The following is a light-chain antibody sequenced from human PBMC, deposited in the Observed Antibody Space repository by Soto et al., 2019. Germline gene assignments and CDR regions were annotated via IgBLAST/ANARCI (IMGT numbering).Light chain of an antibody. CDR3: SSYTSSSTLLV. CDR1: SSDVGSYNY. J-gene: IGLJ1*01. CDR2: DVN. V-gene: IGLV2-14*03. Sequence: QSALTQPASVSGSPGQSITISCTGTSSDVGSYNYVSWFQQHPGKAPKLMVFDVNNRPSGVSNRFSGSKSGNTASLTISGLQDDEEADYYCSSYTSSSTLLVFGTGTKLTVL.